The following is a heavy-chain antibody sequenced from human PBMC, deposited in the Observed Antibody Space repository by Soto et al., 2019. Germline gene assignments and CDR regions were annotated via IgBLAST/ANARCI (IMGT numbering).Heavy chain of an antibody. D-gene: IGHD4-17*01. V-gene: IGHV1-69*08. CDR3: AKPDFGDYWYFDL. CDR2: IIAALGTA. CDR1: GGTFSSHT. Sequence: QDQLVQSGAEVKKPGSSAKVSCKASGGTFSSHTFSWVRQAPGQGLEWMGRIIAALGTATYAQKFQGRVTLTADESATTVYMELNSLRSEDTAVYYCAKPDFGDYWYFDLWGRGTLVTVSS. J-gene: IGHJ2*01.